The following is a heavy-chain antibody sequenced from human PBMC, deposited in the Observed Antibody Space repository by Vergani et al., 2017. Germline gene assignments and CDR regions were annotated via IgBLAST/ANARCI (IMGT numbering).Heavy chain of an antibody. CDR2: INPNSGGT. CDR3: ARDSRYCSSTSCYVGRDWFDP. V-gene: IGHV1-2*02. D-gene: IGHD2-2*01. CDR1: GYNFIGYY. J-gene: IGHJ5*02. Sequence: QVQLVQSGAEVKKPGASVKVSCKATGYNFIGYYMNWVRQAPGQGLEWMGWINPNSGGTNYAQKFQGRVTMTRDTSTSTAYMELSRLRSDDTAVFYCARDSRYCSSTSCYVGRDWFDPWGQGTLVTVSS.